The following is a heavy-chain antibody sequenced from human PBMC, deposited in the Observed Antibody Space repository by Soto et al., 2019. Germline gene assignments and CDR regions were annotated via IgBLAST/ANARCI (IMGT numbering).Heavy chain of an antibody. CDR1: GGSISSGDYY. Sequence: QVQLQESGPGLVKPSQTLSLTCTVSGGSISSGDYYWSWIRQPPGKGLEWIGYIHYSGSTYYNPSLKSRVTISVDTSKNQLSLKLSSVTAADTAVYYCARSWFGELPWFDPWGQGTLVTVSS. CDR2: IHYSGST. CDR3: ARSWFGELPWFDP. J-gene: IGHJ5*02. V-gene: IGHV4-30-4*01. D-gene: IGHD3-10*01.